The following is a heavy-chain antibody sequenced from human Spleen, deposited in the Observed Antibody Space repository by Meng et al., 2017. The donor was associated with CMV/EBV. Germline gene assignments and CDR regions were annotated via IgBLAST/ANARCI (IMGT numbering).Heavy chain of an antibody. J-gene: IGHJ6*02. CDR1: GFTFSSYW. D-gene: IGHD3-3*01. V-gene: IGHV3-74*01. Sequence: GESLKISCAASGFTFSSYWMNWVRQAPGKGLVWVSRINRDGSSTSYSDSVKGRFTISRDNAKNTLYLQMNSRRAEDTAVYYCARDWVDFWSGYYTGTNYYYGMDVWGQGTTVTVSS. CDR3: ARDWVDFWSGYYTGTNYYYGMDV. CDR2: INRDGSST.